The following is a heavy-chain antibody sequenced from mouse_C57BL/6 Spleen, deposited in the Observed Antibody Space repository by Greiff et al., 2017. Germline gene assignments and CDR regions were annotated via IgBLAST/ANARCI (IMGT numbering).Heavy chain of an antibody. D-gene: IGHD3-1*01. CDR3: ASGFGD. Sequence: VQLQQPGAELVRPGSSVKLSCKASGYSFTGYWMDWVKQRPGKGLEWIGNIYPSDSETHYNQKFKDKATLTVDKSSSTAYTQLSSLTSEDSAVYYCASGFGDWGQGTLVTVSA. CDR1: GYSFTGYW. V-gene: IGHV1-61*01. CDR2: IYPSDSET. J-gene: IGHJ3*01.